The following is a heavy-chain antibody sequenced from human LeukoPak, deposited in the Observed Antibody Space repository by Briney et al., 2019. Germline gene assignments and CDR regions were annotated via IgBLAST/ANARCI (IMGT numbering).Heavy chain of an antibody. V-gene: IGHV4-59*01. Sequence: SETLSLTCTVSGGSLSSYYWSWVRQPPGKGLEWIGYIYYNGSNNYNPSLKSRVTISVDTSKNQFSLKLSSVTAADTAVYYCASGRDIVATTDFDYWGQGTLVTVSS. CDR2: IYYNGSN. CDR3: ASGRDIVATTDFDY. J-gene: IGHJ4*02. D-gene: IGHD5-12*01. CDR1: GGSLSSYY.